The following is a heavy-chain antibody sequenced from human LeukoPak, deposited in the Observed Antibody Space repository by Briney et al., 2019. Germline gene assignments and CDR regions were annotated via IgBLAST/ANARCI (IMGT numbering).Heavy chain of an antibody. V-gene: IGHV1-69*05. Sequence: VASVKVSCKASGGTFSSYAISWVRQAPGQGLEWMGGIIPIFGTATYAQKFQGRVTITTDESTSTAYMELSSLRSEDTAVYYCAVGAAAGRGWFDPWGQGTLVTVSS. J-gene: IGHJ5*02. CDR1: GGTFSSYA. D-gene: IGHD6-13*01. CDR2: IIPIFGTA. CDR3: AVGAAAGRGWFDP.